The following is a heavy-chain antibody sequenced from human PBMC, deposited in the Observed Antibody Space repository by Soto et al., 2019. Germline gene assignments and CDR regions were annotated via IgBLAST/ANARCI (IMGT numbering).Heavy chain of an antibody. CDR2: IIPILGIA. Sequence: ASVKVSCKASGGTFSSYTISWVRQAPGQGLEWMGRIIPILGIANYAQKFQGRVTITADKSTSTAYMELSSLRSEDTAVYYCARERGFDIVVVPAADEPYYYYMDVWGKGTTVTVSS. V-gene: IGHV1-69*04. CDR3: ARERGFDIVVVPAADEPYYYYMDV. CDR1: GGTFSSYT. D-gene: IGHD2-2*01. J-gene: IGHJ6*03.